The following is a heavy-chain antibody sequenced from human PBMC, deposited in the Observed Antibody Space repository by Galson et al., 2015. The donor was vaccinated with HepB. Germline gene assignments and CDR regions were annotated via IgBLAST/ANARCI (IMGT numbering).Heavy chain of an antibody. D-gene: IGHD4-11*01. CDR3: VRDDITDYQYFDY. V-gene: IGHV1-2*02. CDR2: INPSDGAT. J-gene: IGHJ4*02. CDR1: GYKFIDNF. Sequence: SVKVSCKASGYKFIDNFIHWVRQAPGQGLEWVGWINPSDGATHYSQKFQARVTMTRDTSINMVYMDLSRLTSDDTAVYYCVRDDITDYQYFDYWGQGTLVTVSS.